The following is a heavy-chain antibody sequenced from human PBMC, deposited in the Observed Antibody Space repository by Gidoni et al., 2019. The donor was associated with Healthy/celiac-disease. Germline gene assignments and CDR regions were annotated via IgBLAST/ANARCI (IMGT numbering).Heavy chain of an antibody. V-gene: IGHV3-30*03. Sequence: QVQLVESGGGVVQPGRSLRLSCAASGFTFSSYGMHWVRQAPGKGLEWVAVISYDGSNKYYADYVKGRFTISRDNSKNTLYLQMNSLRAEDTAVYYCAFILGWFDPWGQGTLVTVSS. CDR3: AFILGWFDP. CDR1: GFTFSSYG. CDR2: ISYDGSNK. J-gene: IGHJ5*02. D-gene: IGHD2-21*01.